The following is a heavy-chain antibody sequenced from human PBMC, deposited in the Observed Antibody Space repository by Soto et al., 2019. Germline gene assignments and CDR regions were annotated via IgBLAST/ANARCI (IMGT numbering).Heavy chain of an antibody. V-gene: IGHV4-59*01. D-gene: IGHD6-19*01. CDR2: ISYSGTT. CDR1: GGSISSYY. Sequence: SETLSLTCTVSGGSISSYYWSWIRQPPGKGLEWIGYISYSGTTNYNPSLKSRVTISVDTSKNQFSLKLSSVTAADTAVYYCARDQGGGWSNIDYWGQGTLVTV. J-gene: IGHJ4*02. CDR3: ARDQGGGWSNIDY.